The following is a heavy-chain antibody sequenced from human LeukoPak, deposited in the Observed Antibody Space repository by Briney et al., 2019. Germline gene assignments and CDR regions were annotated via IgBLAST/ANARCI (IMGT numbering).Heavy chain of an antibody. CDR3: AASRDYGGNAGAFDI. J-gene: IGHJ3*02. D-gene: IGHD4-23*01. CDR2: IDPSDSYT. V-gene: IGHV5-10-1*01. Sequence: GESLRISCKGSGFSFTSHWISWVRQTPGKGLEWMGRIDPSDSYTNYSPSLEGHVTISADKFISTAYLQWSLKASDTAMYYCAASRDYGGNAGAFDIWGQGTMVTVSS. CDR1: GFSFTSHW.